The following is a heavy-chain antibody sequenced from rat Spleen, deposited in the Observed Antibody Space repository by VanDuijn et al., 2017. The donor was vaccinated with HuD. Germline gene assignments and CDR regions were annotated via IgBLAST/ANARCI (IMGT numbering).Heavy chain of an antibody. Sequence: EVQLVESGGGLVQPGRSLKLSCAASGFTFSDYAMAWVRQSPEKGLEWVATIVFDSSGIYYRNSVKGRFTLSRDNTRNTLYLQMDSLKSEDTATYYCVTTYFGYGYFDYWGQGTLVTVSS. CDR1: GFTFSDYA. CDR3: VTTYFGYGYFDY. J-gene: IGHJ3*01. D-gene: IGHD1-9*01. CDR2: IVFDSSGI. V-gene: IGHV5S10*01.